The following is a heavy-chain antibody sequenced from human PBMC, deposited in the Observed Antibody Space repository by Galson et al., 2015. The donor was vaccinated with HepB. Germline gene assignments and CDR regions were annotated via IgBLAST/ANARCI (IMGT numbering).Heavy chain of an antibody. CDR1: GFTFSSYA. Sequence: SLRLSCAASGFTFSSYAMSWVRQAPGKGLEWVSAISGSGGSTYYADSVKGRFTISRDNSKNSLYLQMNSLRAEDTAVYYCARGYSYGYDFDYWGQGTLVTVSS. D-gene: IGHD5-18*01. V-gene: IGHV3-23*01. J-gene: IGHJ4*02. CDR3: ARGYSYGYDFDY. CDR2: ISGSGGST.